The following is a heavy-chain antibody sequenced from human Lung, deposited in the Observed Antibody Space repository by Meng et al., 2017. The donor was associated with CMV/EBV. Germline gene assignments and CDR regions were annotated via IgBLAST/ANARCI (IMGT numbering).Heavy chain of an antibody. CDR3: ARSEIAARSHYYYGMDV. CDR2: IYTYNGNT. Sequence: ASXXVFSKASGDKFTDYGITWVRHAPGQGLEWMGWIYTYNGNTNFAQDVQGRRSMTTDSSTSTAYMELRSLRSDDTAVYYWARSEIAARSHYYYGMDVWGQGTXVT. CDR1: GDKFTDYG. V-gene: IGHV1-18*01. D-gene: IGHD6-6*01. J-gene: IGHJ6*02.